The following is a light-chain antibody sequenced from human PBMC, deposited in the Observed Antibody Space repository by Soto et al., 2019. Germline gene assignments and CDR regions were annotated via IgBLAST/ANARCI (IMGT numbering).Light chain of an antibody. V-gene: IGLV3-1*01. J-gene: IGLJ1*01. Sequence: SYELTQPPSVSVSPGQTASITCSGDKLGDKYACWYQQKPGQSPVLVIYQDSKRPSGIPERFSGSNSGNTATLTISGIQAMDEADYYCQACDSSGGVFGTGTKLTVL. CDR3: QACDSSGGV. CDR2: QDS. CDR1: KLGDKY.